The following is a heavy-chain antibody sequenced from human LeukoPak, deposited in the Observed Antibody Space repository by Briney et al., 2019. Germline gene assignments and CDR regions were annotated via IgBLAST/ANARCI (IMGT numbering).Heavy chain of an antibody. V-gene: IGHV3-20*04. CDR2: INWNGGST. CDR3: ARDKDFWSGRPNWFDP. D-gene: IGHD3-3*01. Sequence: GGSLRLSCAASGFTFDDYGMSWVRQAPGKGLEWVSGINWNGGSTGYADSVKGRFTISRDNAKNSLYLQMNSLRAEDTAVYYCARDKDFWSGRPNWFDPWGQGTLVTVSS. J-gene: IGHJ5*02. CDR1: GFTFDDYG.